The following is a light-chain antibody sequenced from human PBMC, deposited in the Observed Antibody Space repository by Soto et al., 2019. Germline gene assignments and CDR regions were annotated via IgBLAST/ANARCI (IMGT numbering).Light chain of an antibody. CDR2: GAS. V-gene: IGKV3-20*01. J-gene: IGKJ3*01. Sequence: ETVLTQSPGTLSLSPGERATLSCRASQSVSSSYLAWYQQKPGQAPRLLIYGASSRATGIPDRFSGSGSGTDFTLTISRLEPEDCAVYYCQQYGSSLIFTFGPGNKVDIK. CDR3: QQYGSSLIFT. CDR1: QSVSSSY.